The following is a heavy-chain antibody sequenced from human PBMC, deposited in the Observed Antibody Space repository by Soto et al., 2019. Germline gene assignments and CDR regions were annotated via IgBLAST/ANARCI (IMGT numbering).Heavy chain of an antibody. J-gene: IGHJ4*02. CDR3: ARQIYDSDTGPNFQYYFDS. Sequence: GESLKISCKGSGYSFAGYWITWVRQKPGKGLEWMGRIDPSDSQTYYSPSFRGHVTISVTKSITTVFLQWSSLRASDIAMYYCARQIYDSDTGPNFQYYFDSWGQGTPVTVSS. D-gene: IGHD3-22*01. V-gene: IGHV5-10-1*01. CDR1: GYSFAGYW. CDR2: IDPSDSQT.